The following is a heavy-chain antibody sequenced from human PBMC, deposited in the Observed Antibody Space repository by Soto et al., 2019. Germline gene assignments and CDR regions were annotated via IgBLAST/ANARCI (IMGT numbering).Heavy chain of an antibody. CDR2: ISSSSSYI. CDR3: ARFVYDDSSGFDY. Sequence: GGSLRLSCAASGFTFSSYSMNWVRQAPGKGLEWVSSISSSSSYIYYADSVKGRFTISRDNAKNSLYLQMNSLRAEDTAVYYCARFVYDDSSGFDYWGQGTLVTVSS. J-gene: IGHJ4*02. V-gene: IGHV3-21*01. D-gene: IGHD3-22*01. CDR1: GFTFSSYS.